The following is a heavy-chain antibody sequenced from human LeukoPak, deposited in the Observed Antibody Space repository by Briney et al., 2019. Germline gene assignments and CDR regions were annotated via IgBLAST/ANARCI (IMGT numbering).Heavy chain of an antibody. CDR2: MNPNSGNT. CDR3: ARGGLFCSSTSCYAGWFDP. J-gene: IGHJ5*02. CDR1: GYTFTSYD. V-gene: IGHV1-8*03. D-gene: IGHD2-2*01. Sequence: ASVKVSCKASGYTFTSYDINWVRQATGQGLEWMGWMNPNSGNTGYAQKFQSRVTITRNTSISTAYMELSSLRSEDTAVYYCARGGLFCSSTSCYAGWFDPWGQGTLVTVSS.